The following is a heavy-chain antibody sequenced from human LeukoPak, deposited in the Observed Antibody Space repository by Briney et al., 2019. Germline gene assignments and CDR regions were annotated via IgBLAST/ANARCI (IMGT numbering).Heavy chain of an antibody. V-gene: IGHV3-23*01. J-gene: IGHJ4*02. CDR1: GFPLSSYA. D-gene: IGHD6-19*01. CDR3: AKGRSAWYSSGWRLDY. CDR2: ISGSGGST. Sequence: GGSLRLSCAAFGFPLSSYAMSWVRQAPGKGLEWVSAISGSGGSTYYADSVKGRFTISRDSSKNTLYLQMNSLRAEDTAVYYCAKGRSAWYSSGWRLDYWGQGTLVTVSS.